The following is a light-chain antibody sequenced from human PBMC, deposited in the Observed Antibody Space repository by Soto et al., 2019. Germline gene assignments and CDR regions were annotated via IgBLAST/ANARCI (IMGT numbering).Light chain of an antibody. CDR3: QQYENIPT. CDR2: DAS. V-gene: IGKV1-33*01. CDR1: QNITNY. Sequence: DIQMTQSPSSLSASVGERVTITCQASQNITNYLNWYQQXPGRAPKLLIYDASNSEAGAPSRFRGSGSGTDFTFTISRLQPEDIATYYCQQYENIPTFGQGTRLEIK. J-gene: IGKJ5*01.